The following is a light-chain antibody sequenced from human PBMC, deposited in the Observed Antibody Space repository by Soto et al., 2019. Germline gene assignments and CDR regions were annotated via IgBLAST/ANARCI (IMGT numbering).Light chain of an antibody. CDR2: GNS. Sequence: QSVLTQPPSVSGAPGQRVTISCTGSSSNIGAGYDVHWYQQLPGTAPKLLIYGNSNRPSGVPDRFSGSKSGNSASLAITGLQDEDEADYYCQSYDSSLSALFGGGTQLTVL. CDR3: QSYDSSLSAL. J-gene: IGLJ3*02. CDR1: SSNIGAGYD. V-gene: IGLV1-40*01.